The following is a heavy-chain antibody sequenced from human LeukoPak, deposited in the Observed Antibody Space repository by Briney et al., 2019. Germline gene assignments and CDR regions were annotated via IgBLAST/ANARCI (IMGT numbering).Heavy chain of an antibody. J-gene: IGHJ4*02. CDR2: ISYDGSNK. Sequence: GGSLRLSCAASGFTFSSYAMHWACQAPGKGLEWVAVISYDGSNKYYADSVKGRFTISRDNSKNTLYLQMNSLRAEDTAVYYCARDPTYYYDSSGYRPPDYWGQGTLVTVSS. CDR1: GFTFSSYA. D-gene: IGHD3-22*01. V-gene: IGHV3-30-3*01. CDR3: ARDPTYYYDSSGYRPPDY.